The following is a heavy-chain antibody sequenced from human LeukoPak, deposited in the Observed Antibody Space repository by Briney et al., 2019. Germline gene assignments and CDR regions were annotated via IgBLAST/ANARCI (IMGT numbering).Heavy chain of an antibody. CDR2: INPNSGGT. D-gene: IGHD6-19*01. CDR1: GYTFTGYF. CDR3: ESTPPLYSSGWYYGG. Sequence: GASVKVSCKASGYTFTGYFMHWVRQAPGQGLEWMGWINPNSGGTNYAQKFQGRVTMTRDTSISTAYMELSRLRSDDTAVYYCESTPPLYSSGWYYGGWGQGTLVTVSS. V-gene: IGHV1-2*02. J-gene: IGHJ4*02.